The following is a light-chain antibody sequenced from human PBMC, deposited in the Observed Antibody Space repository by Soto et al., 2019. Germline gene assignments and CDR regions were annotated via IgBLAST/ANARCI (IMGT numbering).Light chain of an antibody. Sequence: TVSPATVSLSQGERATLSCRSSQSVGSKLAWYQQRPGQAPRLLIYDASNRATGIPARFSGSGSGTEFSLTISSLQSEDFAVYSCQQYGDWPGAFGGGTKV. CDR2: DAS. V-gene: IGKV3D-15*01. CDR1: QSVGSK. J-gene: IGKJ4*01. CDR3: QQYGDWPGA.